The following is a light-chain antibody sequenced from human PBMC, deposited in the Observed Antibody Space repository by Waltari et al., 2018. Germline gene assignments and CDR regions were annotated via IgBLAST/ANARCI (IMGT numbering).Light chain of an antibody. V-gene: IGLV2-14*02. CDR2: EVS. CDR3: SSYTSRTTVI. Sequence: QSALTQPASVSGSPGQSIAISFTRTSSDVGTYNLFSWYQQHPGKAPKLMIYEVSKRPSGVSDRVSGSKSGTTASLTISGLQAEDEANYYCSSYTSRTTVIFGGGTKVTVL. J-gene: IGLJ2*01. CDR1: SSDVGTYNL.